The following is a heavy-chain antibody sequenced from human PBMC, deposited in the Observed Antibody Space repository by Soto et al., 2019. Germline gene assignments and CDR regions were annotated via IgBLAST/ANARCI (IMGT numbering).Heavy chain of an antibody. D-gene: IGHD2-2*01. V-gene: IGHV4-30-2*01. CDR2: IYHSGST. CDR3: ARRKAEEYCSTTSSCLLIFDI. J-gene: IGHJ3*02. CDR1: GGSISSGGYS. Sequence: SETLSLTCAVSGGSISSGGYSWSWIRQPPGKGLEWIGYIYHSGSTYYNPSLKSRVTISVDRSKNQFSLKLSSVTAADTAVYYCARRKAEEYCSTTSSCLLIFDIWGQGTMVTVSS.